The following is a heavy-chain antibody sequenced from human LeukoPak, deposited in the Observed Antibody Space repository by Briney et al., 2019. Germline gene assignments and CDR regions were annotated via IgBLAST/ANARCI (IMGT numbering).Heavy chain of an antibody. D-gene: IGHD2-15*01. CDR2: IKSKTDGGTT. Sequence: PGGSLRLSCAASGFTFSNAWMSWVRQAPGKGLEWVGRIKSKTDGGTTDYAAPVKGRFTISRDDSKNTLYLQMNSLRAEDTAVYYCATAPNWWYYFDYWGQGTLVTVSS. CDR3: ATAPNWWYYFDY. CDR1: GFTFSNAW. J-gene: IGHJ4*02. V-gene: IGHV3-15*01.